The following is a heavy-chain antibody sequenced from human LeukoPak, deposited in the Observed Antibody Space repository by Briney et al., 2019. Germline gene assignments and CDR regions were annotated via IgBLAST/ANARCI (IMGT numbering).Heavy chain of an antibody. D-gene: IGHD6-6*01. CDR2: INHSGST. V-gene: IGHV4-34*01. J-gene: IGHJ3*02. CDR1: GGSFSGYY. Sequence: PSETLSLTCAVYGGSFSGYYWSWIRQPPGKGLEWIGEINHSGSTNYNPSLKSRVTISVDTSKNQFSLKLSSVTAADTAVYYCARTAKTNIAARRAAFDIWGQGTMDTVSS. CDR3: ARTAKTNIAARRAAFDI.